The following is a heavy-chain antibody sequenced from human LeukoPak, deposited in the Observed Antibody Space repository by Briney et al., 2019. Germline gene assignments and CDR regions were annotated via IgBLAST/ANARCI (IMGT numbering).Heavy chain of an antibody. J-gene: IGHJ4*02. CDR3: AKEQALRYFDWLLSGFDY. V-gene: IGHV3-33*06. CDR2: IWYDGSNK. Sequence: GRSLRLSCAASGFTFSSYGMHWVRQAPGKGLEWVAVIWYDGSNKYYADSVKGRFTSSIDNDKNPLYLQMNSLRAEDTAVYYCAKEQALRYFDWLLSGFDYWGQGTLVTVSS. D-gene: IGHD3-9*01. CDR1: GFTFSSYG.